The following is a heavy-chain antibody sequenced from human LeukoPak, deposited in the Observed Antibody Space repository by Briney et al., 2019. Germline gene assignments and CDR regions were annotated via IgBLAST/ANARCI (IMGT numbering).Heavy chain of an antibody. CDR1: GDSISSGNW. CDR2: IYHSGST. Sequence: SETLSLTCAVSGDSISSGNWWNWVRQPPGKGLEWIGEIYHSGSTNYNPSLKSRVTISVDKSKNQFSLKLSSVTAADTAVYYCARSDGYGLVGIWGQGTMVTVSS. V-gene: IGHV4-4*02. D-gene: IGHD3-10*01. J-gene: IGHJ3*02. CDR3: ARSDGYGLVGI.